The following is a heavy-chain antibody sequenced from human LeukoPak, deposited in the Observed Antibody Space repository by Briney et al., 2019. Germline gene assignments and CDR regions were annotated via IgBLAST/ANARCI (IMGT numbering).Heavy chain of an antibody. J-gene: IGHJ4*02. D-gene: IGHD7-27*01. V-gene: IGHV3-48*04. CDR3: AKDGNWGSEIDY. CDR1: GFTFSSYK. Sequence: GGSLRLSCEASGFTFSSYKMNWVRQAPGKGLEWVSYISSSTGTTYYADSVQGRFIISRDNSKNSLYLQMESLRTADTALYYCAKDGNWGSEIDYWGQGTLVTVSS. CDR2: ISSSTGTT.